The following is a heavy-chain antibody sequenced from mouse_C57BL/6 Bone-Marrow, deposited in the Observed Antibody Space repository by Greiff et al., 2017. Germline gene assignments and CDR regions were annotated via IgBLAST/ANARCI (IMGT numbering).Heavy chain of an antibody. CDR2: INPNNGGT. D-gene: IGHD1-1*01. J-gene: IGHJ1*03. V-gene: IGHV1-18*01. Sequence: VQLKQSGPELVKPGASVKIPCKASGYTFTDYNMDWVKQSHGKSLEWIGDINPNNGGTIYNQKFKGKATLTVDKSSSTAYMELRSLTSEDTAVYYCAREATVPWYFDVWGTGTTVTVSS. CDR3: AREATVPWYFDV. CDR1: GYTFTDYN.